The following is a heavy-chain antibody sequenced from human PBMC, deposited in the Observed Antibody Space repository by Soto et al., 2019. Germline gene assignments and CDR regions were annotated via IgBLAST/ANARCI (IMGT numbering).Heavy chain of an antibody. CDR2: ISSSGSTI. J-gene: IGHJ3*02. CDR3: AREGRVRFLEHSTPSDAFDI. V-gene: IGHV3-11*01. CDR1: GFTFSDYY. D-gene: IGHD3-3*01. Sequence: LRLSCAASGFTFSDYYMSWIRQAPGKGLEWVSYISSSGSTIYYADSVKGRFTISRDNAKNSLYLQMNSLRAEDTAVYYCAREGRVRFLEHSTPSDAFDIWGQGTMVT.